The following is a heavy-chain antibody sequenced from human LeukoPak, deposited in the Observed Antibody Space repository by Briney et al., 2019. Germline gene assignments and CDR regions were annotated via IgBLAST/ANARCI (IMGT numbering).Heavy chain of an antibody. V-gene: IGHV1-8*01. J-gene: IGHJ5*02. CDR3: ARGRFDP. Sequence: ASVKVSCKASRYTFHSYDINWVRQATGQGPERTGWMNPGTGKTGYAPRLLGRVTLTRDTSTSPAYLPLSSLTSADTAVYSCARGRFDPWGPGAQVIVSS. CDR2: MNPGTGKT. CDR1: RYTFHSYD.